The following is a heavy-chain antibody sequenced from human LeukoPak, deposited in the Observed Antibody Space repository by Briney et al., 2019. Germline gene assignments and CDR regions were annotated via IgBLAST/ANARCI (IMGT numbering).Heavy chain of an antibody. V-gene: IGHV4-39*07. J-gene: IGHJ4*02. D-gene: IGHD6-13*01. Sequence: SETLSLTCTVSGGSINTTNNYWGWIRQPPGKGLEWIGYIYYSGSTYYNPSLKSRVTISVDTSKNQFSLKLSSVTAADTAVYYCARVRRAAGLVYPYYFDYWGQGTLVTVSS. CDR3: ARVRRAAGLVYPYYFDY. CDR1: GGSINTTNNY. CDR2: IYYSGST.